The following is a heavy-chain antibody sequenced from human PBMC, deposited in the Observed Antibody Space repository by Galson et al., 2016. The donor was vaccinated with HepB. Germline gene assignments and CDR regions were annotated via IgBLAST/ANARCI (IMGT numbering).Heavy chain of an antibody. Sequence: LEWIGEINHRGSTNYNPSLKSRVTISVDTSKNHFSLRLRSVTAADTAVYYCARGRDYYGSGSYRRYGMDVWGQGTTVIVSS. CDR3: ARGRDYYGSGSYRRYGMDV. CDR2: INHRGST. V-gene: IGHV4-34*01. J-gene: IGHJ6*02. D-gene: IGHD3-10*01.